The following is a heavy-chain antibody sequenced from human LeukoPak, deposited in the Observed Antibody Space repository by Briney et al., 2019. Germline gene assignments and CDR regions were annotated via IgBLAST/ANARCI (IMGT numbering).Heavy chain of an antibody. CDR3: AKGVATIQDPFDI. Sequence: PGGSLRLSCAVSGFTFSNYWMTWVRQAPGKGLEWVSGISGSGGSTYYADPVKGRFTISRDNSKNTLYLQMNSLRAEDTAVYYCAKGVATIQDPFDIRGQGTMVTVSS. CDR1: GFTFSNYW. D-gene: IGHD5-24*01. CDR2: ISGSGGST. J-gene: IGHJ3*02. V-gene: IGHV3-23*01.